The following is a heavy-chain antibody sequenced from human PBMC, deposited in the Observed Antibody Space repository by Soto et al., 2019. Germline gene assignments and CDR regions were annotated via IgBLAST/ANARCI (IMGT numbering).Heavy chain of an antibody. CDR1: GGSISSGGYS. V-gene: IGHV4-30-2*01. Sequence: QLQLQESGSGLVKPSQTLSLTCAVSGGSISSGGYSWSWIRQPPGKGLEWIGYIYHSGSTYYNPPPNSPVPISVDRSKNQFSLKLSSVTAADTAVYYCAREHTSVVTHWGQGTLVTVSS. J-gene: IGHJ4*02. CDR3: AREHTSVVTH. D-gene: IGHD2-15*01. CDR2: IYHSGST.